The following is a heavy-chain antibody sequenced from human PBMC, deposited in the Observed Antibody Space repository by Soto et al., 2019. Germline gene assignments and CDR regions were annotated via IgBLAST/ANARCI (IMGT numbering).Heavy chain of an antibody. D-gene: IGHD4-4*01. CDR2: VFYTGRA. Sequence: SETLSLTCSVSGASISSTSHYWNWIRQPPGKGLEWIGYVFYTGRANYNASLKSRVSISLDTSNYQFSLKLSSVTAADTAVYYCARDGDGRMTTNPYYYNGMDVWGPGTTVTVSS. J-gene: IGHJ6*02. CDR1: GASISSTSHY. CDR3: ARDGDGRMTTNPYYYNGMDV. V-gene: IGHV4-61*01.